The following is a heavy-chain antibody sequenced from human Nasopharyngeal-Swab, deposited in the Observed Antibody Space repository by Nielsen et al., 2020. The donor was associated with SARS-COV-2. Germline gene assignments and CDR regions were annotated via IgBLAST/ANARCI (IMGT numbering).Heavy chain of an antibody. D-gene: IGHD6-19*01. Sequence: RQAPGKGLEWIGYIYYSGSTYYNPSLKSRVTISVDTSKNQFSLKLSSVTAADTAVYYCARDSGVAGTKYYYGMDVWGQGTTVTVSS. CDR3: ARDSGVAGTKYYYGMDV. V-gene: IGHV4-30-4*01. CDR2: IYYSGST. J-gene: IGHJ6*02.